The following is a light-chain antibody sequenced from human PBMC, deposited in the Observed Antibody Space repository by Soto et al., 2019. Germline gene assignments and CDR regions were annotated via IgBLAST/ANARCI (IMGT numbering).Light chain of an antibody. CDR2: EVT. J-gene: IGLJ3*02. Sequence: QSALPQPPSASGSPGQSGTLSCTGTSSDVGAYNYDSWYQQHAGKAPKLVIYEVTKRPSWVPDRFSGSKSANTASLTVSGLQAEDEADYYCSSFAPSNTWVFGGGTKPTVL. CDR1: SSDVGAYNY. CDR3: SSFAPSNTWV. V-gene: IGLV2-8*01.